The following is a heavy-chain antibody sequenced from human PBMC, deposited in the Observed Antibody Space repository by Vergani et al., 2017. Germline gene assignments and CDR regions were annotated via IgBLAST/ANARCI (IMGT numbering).Heavy chain of an antibody. CDR3: AGGGGYCSGGSCRTHWFDP. V-gene: IGHV4-59*01. CDR2: IYYSGTT. J-gene: IGHJ5*02. CDR1: GGSISSYY. D-gene: IGHD2-15*01. Sequence: QVQLQESGPGLVKPSETLSLTCTVSGGSISSYYWSWIRQPPGKGLEWIGYIYYSGTTNYNPSIKSRITISIDTSKKQFSLKLTSVTAADTAGYYCAGGGGYCSGGSCRTHWFDPWGQGTLVTVSS.